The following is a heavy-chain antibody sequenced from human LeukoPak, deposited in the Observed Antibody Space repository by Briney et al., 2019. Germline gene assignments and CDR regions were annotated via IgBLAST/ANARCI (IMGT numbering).Heavy chain of an antibody. J-gene: IGHJ5*02. Sequence: PSETLSLTCAVSGGSISSGGYSWSWLRQPPGKGLEWIGYIYYSGSTYYHPSLKSRVTISVDTSKNQFSLKLSSVTAADTAVYYCAREMSGRRYGSSWYMWLDPWGQGTPVTVSS. V-gene: IGHV4-30-4*07. D-gene: IGHD6-13*01. CDR3: AREMSGRRYGSSWYMWLDP. CDR2: IYYSGST. CDR1: GGSISSGGYS.